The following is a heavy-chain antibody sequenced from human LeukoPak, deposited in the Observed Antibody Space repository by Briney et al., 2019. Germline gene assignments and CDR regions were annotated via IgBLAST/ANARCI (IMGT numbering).Heavy chain of an antibody. D-gene: IGHD3-16*01. J-gene: IGHJ4*02. V-gene: IGHV4-61*02. Sequence: SETLSLTCTVSGGSISSGSYYWSWIRQPAGKGLEWIGRIYTSGSTNYNPSLKSRVTISVDTSKNQLSLKLSSVTAADTAVYYCARHKAWGPLFYFDYWGQGTLVTVSS. CDR1: GGSISSGSYY. CDR3: ARHKAWGPLFYFDY. CDR2: IYTSGST.